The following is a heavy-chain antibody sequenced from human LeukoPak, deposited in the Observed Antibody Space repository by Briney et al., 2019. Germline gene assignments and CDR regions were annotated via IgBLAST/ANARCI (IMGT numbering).Heavy chain of an antibody. CDR2: ISRSSSNI. Sequence: PGGSLRLSCAASGFTFSSYSMNWVRQAPGKGLEWVSSISRSSSNIYYADSVKGRFTISRDNAKNSLSLQMNSLRAEDTAVYYCARKSVAGSLLGALDYWGQGTLVTVSS. D-gene: IGHD6-19*01. CDR1: GFTFSSYS. V-gene: IGHV3-21*01. J-gene: IGHJ4*02. CDR3: ARKSVAGSLLGALDY.